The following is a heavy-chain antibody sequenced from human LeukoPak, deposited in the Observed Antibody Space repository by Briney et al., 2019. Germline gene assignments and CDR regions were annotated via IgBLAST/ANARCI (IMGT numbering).Heavy chain of an antibody. CDR3: VKGVAARLDY. CDR2: INSNGGIT. Sequence: GGSLRLSCAASGFTFSSYRMNWVRQAPGKGLEYVSAINSNGGITFYADSMKGRFTISRDDSKNTLYLQMSSLRAEDTAIYYCVKGVAARLDYWGQGTLVTVSS. V-gene: IGHV3-64D*09. CDR1: GFTFSSYR. D-gene: IGHD6-6*01. J-gene: IGHJ4*02.